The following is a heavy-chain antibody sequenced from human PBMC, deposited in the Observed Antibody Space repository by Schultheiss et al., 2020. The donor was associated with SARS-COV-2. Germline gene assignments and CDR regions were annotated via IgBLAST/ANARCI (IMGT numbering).Heavy chain of an antibody. CDR3: ARATRDFWSGYSPFDY. Sequence: GSLRLSCAASGFTFSSYAMSWVRQAPGKGLEWIGYIYYSGSTNYNPSLKSRVTISVDTSKNQFSLKLSSVTAADTAVYYCARATRDFWSGYSPFDYWGQGTLVTVSS. V-gene: IGHV4-59*08. CDR1: GFTFSSYA. D-gene: IGHD3-3*01. J-gene: IGHJ4*02. CDR2: IYYSGST.